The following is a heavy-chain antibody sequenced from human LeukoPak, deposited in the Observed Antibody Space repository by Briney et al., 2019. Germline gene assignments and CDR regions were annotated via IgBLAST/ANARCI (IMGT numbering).Heavy chain of an antibody. Sequence: SETLSLTCTVSGGSISSSSYYWGWIRQPPGKGLEWIGRIYYSGSTYYNPSHKSRVTISVDTSKNQFSLKLSSVTAADTAVYYCARGPPSYYDFWSGYPPQNDAFDIWGQGTMVTVSS. V-gene: IGHV4-39*01. CDR2: IYYSGST. D-gene: IGHD3-3*01. CDR3: ARGPPSYYDFWSGYPPQNDAFDI. CDR1: GGSISSSSYY. J-gene: IGHJ3*02.